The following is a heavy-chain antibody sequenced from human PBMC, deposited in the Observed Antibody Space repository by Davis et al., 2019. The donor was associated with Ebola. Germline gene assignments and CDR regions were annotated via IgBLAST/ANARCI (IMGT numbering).Heavy chain of an antibody. CDR3: AKDLTWYDSSGAFDY. CDR1: GFTFSSYW. Sequence: PGGSLRLSCAASGFTFSSYWMSWVRQAPGKGLEWVANIKQDGSEKYYVDSVKGRFTISRDNAKNSLYLQMNSLRAEDTAVYYCAKDLTWYDSSGAFDYWGQGTLVTVSS. CDR2: IKQDGSEK. J-gene: IGHJ4*02. V-gene: IGHV3-7*03. D-gene: IGHD3-22*01.